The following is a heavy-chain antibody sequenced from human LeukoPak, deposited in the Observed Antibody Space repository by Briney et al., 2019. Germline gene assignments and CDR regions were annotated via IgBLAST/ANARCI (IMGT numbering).Heavy chain of an antibody. CDR3: ASSAERLRPFDY. J-gene: IGHJ4*02. Sequence: PGGSLRLSCTASGFTFGDYAVSWFRQAPGKGLEWVSYISSSGSTIYYADSVKGRFTISGDNAKNSLYLQMNSLRAEDTAVYYCASSAERLRPFDYWGQGTLVTVSS. CDR2: ISSSGSTI. D-gene: IGHD3-16*01. CDR1: GFTFGDYA. V-gene: IGHV3-11*01.